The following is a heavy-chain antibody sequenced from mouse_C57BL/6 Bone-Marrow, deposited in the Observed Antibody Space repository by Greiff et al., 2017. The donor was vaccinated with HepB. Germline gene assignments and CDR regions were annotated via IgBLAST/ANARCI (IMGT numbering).Heavy chain of an antibody. V-gene: IGHV1-69*01. CDR1: GYTFTSYW. D-gene: IGHD1-1*01. Sequence: QVQLQQSGAELVMPGASVKLSCKASGYTFTSYWMHWVKQRPGQGLEWIGEIDPSDSYTNYNQKFKGKSTLTVDKSSSTAYMQLSSLTSEDSAVYYCAREGIGYYGSSLFAYWGQGTLVTVSA. CDR3: AREGIGYYGSSLFAY. CDR2: IDPSDSYT. J-gene: IGHJ3*01.